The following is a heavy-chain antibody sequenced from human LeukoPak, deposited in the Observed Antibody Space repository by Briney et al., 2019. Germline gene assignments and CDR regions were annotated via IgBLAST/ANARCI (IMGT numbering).Heavy chain of an antibody. V-gene: IGHV4-59*08. D-gene: IGHD3-22*01. Sequence: SETLSLTCTVSGGSISSYYWSWIRQPPGKGLEWIGYIYYSGSTNYNPSLKSRVTISVDTSKNQFSLKLSSVTAADTAVYYCARHGPYYYDSSGLFDYWGQGTLVTVSS. CDR2: IYYSGST. J-gene: IGHJ4*02. CDR3: ARHGPYYYDSSGLFDY. CDR1: GGSISSYY.